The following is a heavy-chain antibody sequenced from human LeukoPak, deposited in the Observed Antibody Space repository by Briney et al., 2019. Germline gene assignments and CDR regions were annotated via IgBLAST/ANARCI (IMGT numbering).Heavy chain of an antibody. CDR3: ARDLCSVPNYYDSSGYYQHPPFDC. D-gene: IGHD3-22*01. CDR2: ISRSGSCI. V-gene: IGHV3-21*04. J-gene: IGHJ4*02. Sequence: GGSLRLSCAASGFTFSGYSMHWVRQAPGKGLEWVSSISRSGSCIYYADSVKGRFTISRDNTKNSLYLQMNSLRAEDTAVYYFARDLCSVPNYYDSSGYYQHPPFDCWGQGTLVTVSS. CDR1: GFTFSGYS.